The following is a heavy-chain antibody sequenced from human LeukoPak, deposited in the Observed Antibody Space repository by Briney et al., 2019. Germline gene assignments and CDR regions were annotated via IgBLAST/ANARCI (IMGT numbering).Heavy chain of an antibody. CDR2: IHPNSGGT. CDR1: GYTFTGYY. J-gene: IGHJ6*03. CDR3: ARGPTEITANYTSTLDF. V-gene: IGHV1-2*02. Sequence: ASVKVSCKASGYTFTGYYIHWVRQAPGLGLGWMGWIHPNSGGTNYAQKFQGRVTMTRDTSISTAYMELSRLRSDDTAVYYCARGPTEITANYTSTLDFGGKGTRVTVS. D-gene: IGHD4/OR15-4a*01.